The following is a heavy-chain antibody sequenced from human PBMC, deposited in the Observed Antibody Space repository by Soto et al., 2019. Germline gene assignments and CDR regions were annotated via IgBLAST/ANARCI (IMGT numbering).Heavy chain of an antibody. Sequence: QVQLVQSGAEVKKPGASVKVSCKASGYTFTSYGISWVRQAPGQGLEWMGWISAYNGNTNYAQKLQGRVTRTTDTSTSTAYMELRSLRSDDTAVYYCARDLRVSRRAAGNPIDYWGQGTLVTVSS. CDR2: ISAYNGNT. CDR3: ARDLRVSRRAAGNPIDY. J-gene: IGHJ4*02. D-gene: IGHD6-13*01. V-gene: IGHV1-18*01. CDR1: GYTFTSYG.